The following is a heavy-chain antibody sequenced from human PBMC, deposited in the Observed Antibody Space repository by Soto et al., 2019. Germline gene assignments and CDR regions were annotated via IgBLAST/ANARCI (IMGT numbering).Heavy chain of an antibody. CDR2: VSHTGTA. CDR1: GVSMTSSHW. J-gene: IGHJ4*02. CDR3: ARAKTTMIVPENF. D-gene: IGHD3-22*01. Sequence: SETLSLTCAVSGVSMTSSHWWTWVRQPPGQALEWIGEVSHTGTANYKSSLKSRVTVSVDTSKNQFSLNLTSVTVADTAIYYCARAKTTMIVPENFWGQGTLVTVS. V-gene: IGHV4-4*02.